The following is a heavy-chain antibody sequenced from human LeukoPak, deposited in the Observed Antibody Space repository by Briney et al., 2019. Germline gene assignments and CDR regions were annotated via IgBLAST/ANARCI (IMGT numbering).Heavy chain of an antibody. CDR1: GFTFSSYS. CDR3: ARTSVAAAISPYYFDY. V-gene: IGHV3-21*01. Sequence: GGSLRLSCAASGFTFSSYSMNWVRQAPGKGLEWVSFISSSSNYRYYADSVKGRFTISRDNAKNSLYLQMASLRAEDTAVHYCARTSVAAAISPYYFDYWGQGTLVTVSS. CDR2: ISSSSNYR. D-gene: IGHD2-2*02. J-gene: IGHJ4*02.